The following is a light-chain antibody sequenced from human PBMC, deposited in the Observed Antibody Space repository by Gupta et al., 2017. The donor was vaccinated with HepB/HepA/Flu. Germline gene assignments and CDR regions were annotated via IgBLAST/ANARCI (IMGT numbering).Light chain of an antibody. CDR1: QHVSSSY. CDR3: QQYSRSLWA. CDR2: GTF. V-gene: IGKV3-20*01. J-gene: IGKJ1*01. Sequence: EIVLTQSPGSLSLAPGERATLSCRASQHVSSSYLAWFQQKPGLPPRLLIYGTFTRATGIPDRFSGSGFGTDFTLTISSLEPEDFAVYYCQQYSRSLWAFGQGTKVEVK.